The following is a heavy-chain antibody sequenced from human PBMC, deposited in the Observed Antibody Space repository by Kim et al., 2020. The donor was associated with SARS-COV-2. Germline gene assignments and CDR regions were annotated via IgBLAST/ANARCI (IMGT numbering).Heavy chain of an antibody. J-gene: IGHJ4*02. CDR2: INPNSGDT. CDR3: ARGNTETIDY. V-gene: IGHV1-2*05. CDR1: GYTFTSHY. Sequence: ASVKVSCKTSGYTFTSHYLHWVRQAPGQGLEWMGRINPNSGDTNYAQKFQGRVTMTRDTSISTAYMELSRLRSDDTVVYYCARGNTETIDYWGQGTLVTVSS.